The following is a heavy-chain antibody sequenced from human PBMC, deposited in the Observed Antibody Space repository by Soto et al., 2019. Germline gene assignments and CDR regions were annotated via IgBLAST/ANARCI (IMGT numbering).Heavy chain of an antibody. Sequence: PGESLKLSCKGSGYSFTSYWIAWVRQMPGKGLEWMGRIDPSDSYTNYSPSFQGHITISADKSINTAYLQWSSLKASDTATFYCARHTSGYNSQPFDYWGQGTLVTVSS. V-gene: IGHV5-10-1*01. CDR2: IDPSDSYT. CDR3: ARHTSGYNSQPFDY. CDR1: GYSFTSYW. D-gene: IGHD3-3*01. J-gene: IGHJ4*02.